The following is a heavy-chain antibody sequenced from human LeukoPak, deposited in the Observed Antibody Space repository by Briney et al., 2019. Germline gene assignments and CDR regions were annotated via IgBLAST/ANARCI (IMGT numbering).Heavy chain of an antibody. V-gene: IGHV1-69*13. J-gene: IGHJ3*02. D-gene: IGHD3-9*01. CDR2: IIPILGTA. Sequence: ASVKVSCKASGGTFSSYAISWVRQAPGQGLEWMGGIIPILGTANYAQKFQGRVTITADESTSTAYMELSSLRSEDTAVYYCARVLTGYKVREYDAFDIWGQGTMVTVSS. CDR1: GGTFSSYA. CDR3: ARVLTGYKVREYDAFDI.